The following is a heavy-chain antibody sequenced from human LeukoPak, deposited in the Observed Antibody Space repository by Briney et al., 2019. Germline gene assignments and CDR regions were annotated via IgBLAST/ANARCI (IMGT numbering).Heavy chain of an antibody. Sequence: GGSLRLSCAASGFIFSRYEMNWVRQAPGKGLEWVSYISSSGSTILYADSVKGRFTISRDNSKNTLYLQMNSLRAEDSAVYYCVRDLTWGQGTLVTVSS. CDR1: GFIFSRYE. CDR2: ISSSGSTI. CDR3: VRDLT. J-gene: IGHJ5*02. V-gene: IGHV3-48*03.